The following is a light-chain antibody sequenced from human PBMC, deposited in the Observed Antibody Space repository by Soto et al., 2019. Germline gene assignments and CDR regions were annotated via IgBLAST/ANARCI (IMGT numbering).Light chain of an antibody. J-gene: IGKJ1*01. Sequence: EVVLTQSPGTLSLSPGERATLSCRASQSISSSYLAWYQQKPGQTPRLLIYGASSRATGIPDRFSGSGSGTDFTLTVSRLEPEDFAVYYCQQYGSPQWTFGQGTKVELK. CDR1: QSISSSY. CDR2: GAS. CDR3: QQYGSPQWT. V-gene: IGKV3-20*01.